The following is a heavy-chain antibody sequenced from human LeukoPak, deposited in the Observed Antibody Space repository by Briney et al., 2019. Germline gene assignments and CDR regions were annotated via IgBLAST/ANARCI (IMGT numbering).Heavy chain of an antibody. Sequence: ASVKVSCKASRYTFTDYYMHWVRHAPGQGLEWMGWINPNSGGTNYAQKFQGRATMTRDTSISTAYMELSRLRSDDTAVYYCARGGWSLGYCSSSSCLDWFDPWGQGTLVTVSS. CDR3: ARGGWSLGYCSSSSCLDWFDP. V-gene: IGHV1-2*02. J-gene: IGHJ5*02. D-gene: IGHD2-2*01. CDR1: RYTFTDYY. CDR2: INPNSGGT.